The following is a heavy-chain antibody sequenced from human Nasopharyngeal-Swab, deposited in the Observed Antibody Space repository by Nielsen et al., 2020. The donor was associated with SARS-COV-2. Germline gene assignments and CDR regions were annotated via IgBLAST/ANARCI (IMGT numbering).Heavy chain of an antibody. J-gene: IGHJ4*02. CDR3: ARGYGRGYFDY. V-gene: IGHV4-59*01. CDR1: GGSINSYY. Sequence: SETLSLTCTVSGGSINSYYWSWIRQPPGKGLEWIGYIYYSGSTNYNPSLKSRVTISVDTSKNQFSLKLSSVTAADTAVYYCARGYGRGYFDYWGQGTLVTVSS. CDR2: IYYSGST. D-gene: IGHD5-18*01.